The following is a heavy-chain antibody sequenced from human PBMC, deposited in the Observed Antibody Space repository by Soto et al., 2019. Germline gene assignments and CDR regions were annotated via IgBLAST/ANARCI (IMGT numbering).Heavy chain of an antibody. Sequence: EVQLVESGGGLVQPGVSLRLSCAASGFTFSSYWMKWVRQAPGKGLEWVANINEDGSEKNYVDSVKGRFIISRDNAKESLFLQMNSLRAEDTAVYYCARGQYGGKGYWGQGTLVTVSS. J-gene: IGHJ4*02. D-gene: IGHD2-15*01. CDR2: INEDGSEK. CDR3: ARGQYGGKGY. V-gene: IGHV3-7*03. CDR1: GFTFSSYW.